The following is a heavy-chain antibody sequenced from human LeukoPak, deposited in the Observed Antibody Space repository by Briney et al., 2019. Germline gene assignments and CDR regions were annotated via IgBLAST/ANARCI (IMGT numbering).Heavy chain of an antibody. CDR2: IYHSGST. CDR1: GGSISSSSYY. J-gene: IGHJ4*02. V-gene: IGHV4-39*07. CDR3: ARTRGYSYGPMDY. Sequence: SETLSLTCTVSGGSISSSSYYWGWIRQPPGKGLEWIGSIYHSGSTYYNPSLKSRVTISVDTSKNQFSLKLSSVTAADTAVYYCARTRGYSYGPMDYWGQGTLVTVSS. D-gene: IGHD5-18*01.